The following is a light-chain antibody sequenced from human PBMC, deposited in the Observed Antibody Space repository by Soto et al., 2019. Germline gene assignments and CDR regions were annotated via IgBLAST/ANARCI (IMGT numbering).Light chain of an antibody. CDR2: GNS. CDR3: QSYDSSLSGYVI. V-gene: IGLV1-40*01. Sequence: QSVLTQPPSVSGAPGQRVTISCTGSSSNIGTPYDVHWYQQLPGTAPKLLIYGNSNRPSGVPDRFSGSKSGISASLAITGLQAEDEADYYCQSYDSSLSGYVIFGGGTKLTVL. CDR1: SSNIGTPYD. J-gene: IGLJ2*01.